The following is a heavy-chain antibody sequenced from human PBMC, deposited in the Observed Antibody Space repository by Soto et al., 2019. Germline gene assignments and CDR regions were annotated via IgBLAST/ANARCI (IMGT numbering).Heavy chain of an antibody. Sequence: GGSLRLSCAASGFTFYTYEMNWVRQAPGKGLEWVSYISSSGSTTYYADSVKGRFTISRDNAKNSLYLQMNSLRAEDTAIYYCASSWGGGGAFDFWGQGTRVAFSS. CDR1: GFTFYTYE. J-gene: IGHJ3*01. V-gene: IGHV3-48*03. D-gene: IGHD2-15*01. CDR2: ISSSGSTT. CDR3: ASSWGGGGAFDF.